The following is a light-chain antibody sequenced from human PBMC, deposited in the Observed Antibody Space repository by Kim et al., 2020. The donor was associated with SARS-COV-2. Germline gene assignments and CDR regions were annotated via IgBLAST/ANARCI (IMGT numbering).Light chain of an antibody. CDR3: QQDNTWPPV. Sequence: VSPGERATLSCRASQSVSSDLALFQQNPGQAPRLLIHGAYLRATGIPPRLSGSGSGTEFTLSISSLQSEDFAVYYCQQDNTWPPVFGQGTKFVIK. V-gene: IGKV3-15*01. CDR1: QSVSSD. CDR2: GAY. J-gene: IGKJ1*01.